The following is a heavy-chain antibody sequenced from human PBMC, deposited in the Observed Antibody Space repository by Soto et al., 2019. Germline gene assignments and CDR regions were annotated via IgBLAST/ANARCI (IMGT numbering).Heavy chain of an antibody. CDR1: GGSISSYY. J-gene: IGHJ5*02. CDR3: ARHYGSSTSCLAISWFDP. Sequence: SETLSLTCTVSGGSISSYYWSWIRQPPGKGLEWIGYIYYSGSTNYNPSLKSRVTISVDTSKNQFSLKLSSVTAADTAVYYCARHYGSSTSCLAISWFDPWGQGTLVTVSS. V-gene: IGHV4-59*01. D-gene: IGHD2-2*01. CDR2: IYYSGST.